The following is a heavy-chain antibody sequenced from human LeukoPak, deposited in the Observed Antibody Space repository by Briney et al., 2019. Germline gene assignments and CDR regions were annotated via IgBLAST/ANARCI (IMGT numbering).Heavy chain of an antibody. CDR1: GFTFNSYA. V-gene: IGHV3-30-3*01. Sequence: PEGSLRLSCAASGFTFNSYAMHWVRQAPGKGLEWVAVISYDGSNKYYADSVKGRFTISRDNSKNTLYLQMNSLRPEDTAVYYCARGDSLGATMTDLDYWGQGTLVTVSS. CDR3: ARGDSLGATMTDLDY. CDR2: ISYDGSNK. D-gene: IGHD1-26*01. J-gene: IGHJ4*02.